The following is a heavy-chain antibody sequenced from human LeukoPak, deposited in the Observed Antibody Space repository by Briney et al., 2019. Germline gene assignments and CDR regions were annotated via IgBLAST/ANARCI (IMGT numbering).Heavy chain of an antibody. D-gene: IGHD3-10*01. J-gene: IGHJ4*02. CDR3: AKTSAGIRGGYFDY. V-gene: IGHV3-23*01. CDR1: GFTFSSYA. Sequence: GGSLRLSCAASGFTFSSYAMSWVRQAPGKGLEWVSLINDSGGNTYYADSVKGRFTISRDDSKNTLFLQMSSLRAEDTAVYYCAKTSAGIRGGYFDYWGQGTLVTVSS. CDR2: INDSGGNT.